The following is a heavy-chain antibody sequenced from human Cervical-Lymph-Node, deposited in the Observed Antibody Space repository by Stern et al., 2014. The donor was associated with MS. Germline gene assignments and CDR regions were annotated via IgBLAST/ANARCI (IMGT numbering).Heavy chain of an antibody. CDR1: GGTFSTYP. J-gene: IGHJ6*02. CDR3: ASPVTLTVGAMDV. Sequence: AQLVESGAEVKKPGSSVKVSCKASGGTFSTYPIIWVRQATGQGLEWNGWIFPVFGTANLAQKFQGRVSITAADSSSTAYMELSSLRSEDTAVYYCASPVTLTVGAMDVWGQGTTITVSS. D-gene: IGHD4-17*01. CDR2: IFPVFGTA. V-gene: IGHV1-69*01.